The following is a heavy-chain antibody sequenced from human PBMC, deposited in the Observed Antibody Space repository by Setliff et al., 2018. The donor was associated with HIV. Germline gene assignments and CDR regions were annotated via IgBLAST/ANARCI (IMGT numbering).Heavy chain of an antibody. CDR1: GGSFSDYY. D-gene: IGHD3-22*01. CDR2: INHSGST. Sequence: PSETLSLTCAVYGGSFSDYYWSWIRQPPGKGLEWIGEINHSGSTNYNPSLKSQVTISVDTSKNQLSLKLSSVTAADTAVYYCARHDSGGYYQYYFDYWGQGTLVTVSS. V-gene: IGHV4-34*01. CDR3: ARHDSGGYYQYYFDY. J-gene: IGHJ4*02.